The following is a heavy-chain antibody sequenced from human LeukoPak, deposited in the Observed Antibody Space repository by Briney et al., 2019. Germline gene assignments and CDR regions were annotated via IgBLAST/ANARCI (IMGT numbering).Heavy chain of an antibody. D-gene: IGHD3-10*01. CDR3: AKTQDVLLFDRPPHPFDY. V-gene: IGHV3-23*01. Sequence: GGSLSPSGAALGFTFTTNAISWARKAQGKGRGWASAFSGSGGSTYYADSVKGRFTISRDNSKNTLYLQMNSLRAEDTAVYYCAKTQDVLLFDRPPHPFDYWGQGTLVTVSS. CDR1: GFTFTTNA. CDR2: FSGSGGST. J-gene: IGHJ4*02.